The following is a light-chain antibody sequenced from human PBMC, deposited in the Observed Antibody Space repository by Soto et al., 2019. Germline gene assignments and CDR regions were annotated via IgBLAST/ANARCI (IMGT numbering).Light chain of an antibody. V-gene: IGKV3-15*01. Sequence: EIVMTQSPASLSVSPRETATVSVRASQSISSYLAWYQHKPGQAPRLLIHGASTRATGIPARFSGSGSGTEFTLTISSLQSEDFAVYYCQQYNNWPPWTFGQGTKVDIK. CDR1: QSISSY. CDR3: QQYNNWPPWT. CDR2: GAS. J-gene: IGKJ1*01.